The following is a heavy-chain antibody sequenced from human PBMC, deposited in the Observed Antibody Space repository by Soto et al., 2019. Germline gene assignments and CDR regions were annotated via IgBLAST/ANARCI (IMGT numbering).Heavy chain of an antibody. CDR1: GFTFSSYA. CDR3: ARDRAIVVVTAIQVSIYYYYGMDV. Sequence: GGSLRLSCAASGFTFSSYAMHWVRQAPGKGLEWVAVISYDGSNKYYADSVKGRFTISKDNSKNTLYLQMNSLRAEDTAVYYCARDRAIVVVTAIQVSIYYYYGMDVWGQGTTVTVSS. CDR2: ISYDGSNK. J-gene: IGHJ6*02. D-gene: IGHD2-21*02. V-gene: IGHV3-30-3*01.